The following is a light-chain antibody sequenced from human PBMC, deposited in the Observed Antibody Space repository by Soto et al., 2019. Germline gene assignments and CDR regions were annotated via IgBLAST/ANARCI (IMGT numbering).Light chain of an antibody. J-gene: IGLJ1*01. CDR2: EVI. V-gene: IGLV2-14*01. Sequence: QSALTQPASVSGSPGQWITISCTGTSSDVGGYNYVSWYQQHPGKAPKLMIYEVINRPSGVSNRFSGSKSGNTASLTISGLRAEDEADYYCSSFASSKTYVFGTGTKLTVL. CDR3: SSFASSKTYV. CDR1: SSDVGGYNY.